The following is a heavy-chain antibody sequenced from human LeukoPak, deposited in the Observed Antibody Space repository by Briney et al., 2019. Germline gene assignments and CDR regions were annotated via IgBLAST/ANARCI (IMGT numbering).Heavy chain of an antibody. D-gene: IGHD3-22*01. J-gene: IGHJ4*02. Sequence: GGSLRLSCAASGFTFSNAWMSWVRQAPGKGLEWVGRIKSKTDGGTTDYAAPVKGRFTISRDDSKNTLYLQMNSLKTEDTAVYYCTSTGYYYDSSGYYPGVYFDYWGQGTLVTVSS. CDR3: TSTGYYYDSSGYYPGVYFDY. V-gene: IGHV3-15*01. CDR1: GFTFSNAW. CDR2: IKSKTDGGTT.